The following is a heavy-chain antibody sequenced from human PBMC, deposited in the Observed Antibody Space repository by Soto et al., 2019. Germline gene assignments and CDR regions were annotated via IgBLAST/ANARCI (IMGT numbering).Heavy chain of an antibody. V-gene: IGHV1-69*12. D-gene: IGHD5-12*01. CDR3: ARDWDVDIVATIDYYGMDV. Sequence: QVQLVQSGAEVKKPGSSVKVSCKASGGTFSSYAISWVRQAPGQGLEWMGGIIPIFGTANYAQKFQGRVTITADESTSTAYMELSSLRSEDTAVYYCARDWDVDIVATIDYYGMDVWGQGTTVTVSS. CDR1: GGTFSSYA. CDR2: IIPIFGTA. J-gene: IGHJ6*02.